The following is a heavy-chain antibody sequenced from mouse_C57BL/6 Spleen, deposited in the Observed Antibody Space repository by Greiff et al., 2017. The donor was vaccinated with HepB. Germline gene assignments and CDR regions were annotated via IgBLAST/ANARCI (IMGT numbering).Heavy chain of an antibody. CDR3: ARHEVYDYDGGFAY. Sequence: EVQLVESGGDLVKPGGSLKLSCAASGFTFSSYGMSWVRQTPDKRLEWVATISSGGSYTYYPDSVKGRFTISRDNAKNTLYLQMSSLKSEDTAMYYCARHEVYDYDGGFAYWGQGTLVTVSA. CDR2: ISSGGSYT. J-gene: IGHJ3*01. V-gene: IGHV5-6*01. D-gene: IGHD2-4*01. CDR1: GFTFSSYG.